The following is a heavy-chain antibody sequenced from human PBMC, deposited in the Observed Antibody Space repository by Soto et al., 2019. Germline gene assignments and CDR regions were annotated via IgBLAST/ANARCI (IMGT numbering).Heavy chain of an antibody. CDR3: ARHLAYYYDSSGYSVPEYFQH. CDR2: IYYSGST. Sequence: PSETLSLTRTVSGGSISSYYWSWIRQPPGKGLEWIGYIYYSGSTNYNPSLKSRVTISVDTSKNQFSLKLSSVTAADTAVYYCARHLAYYYDSSGYSVPEYFQHWGQGTRVTVS. CDR1: GGSISSYY. J-gene: IGHJ1*01. V-gene: IGHV4-59*08. D-gene: IGHD3-22*01.